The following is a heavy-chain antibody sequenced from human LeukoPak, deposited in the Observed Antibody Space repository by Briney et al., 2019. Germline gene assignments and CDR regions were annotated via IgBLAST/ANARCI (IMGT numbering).Heavy chain of an antibody. V-gene: IGHV3-15*01. CDR1: GFTFGNAW. CDR3: TTSIGPIVGATTGFDY. Sequence: GGSLRLSCAASGFTFGNAWMSWVRRAPGKGLEWVGRIKSKTDGGTTDYAAPVNGRFTISRDDSKNTLYLQMNSLKTEDTAVYYCTTSIGPIVGATTGFDYWGQGTLVTVAS. D-gene: IGHD1-26*01. J-gene: IGHJ4*02. CDR2: IKSKTDGGTT.